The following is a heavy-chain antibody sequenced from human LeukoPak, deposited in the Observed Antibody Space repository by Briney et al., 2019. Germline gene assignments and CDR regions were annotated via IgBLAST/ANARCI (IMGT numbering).Heavy chain of an antibody. CDR1: GHTFTASY. V-gene: IGHV1-2*02. CDR2: INPNSGGT. J-gene: IGHJ3*02. Sequence: GASVKVSCKASGHTFTASYMHWVRQAPGQGLEWMGWINPNSGGTNYAQKFQGRVTMTRDTSIGTAYMELSRLRSDDTAVYYCARVGYCSSTSCYTRGFTFDIWGQGTLVTISS. CDR3: ARVGYCSSTSCYTRGFTFDI. D-gene: IGHD2-2*02.